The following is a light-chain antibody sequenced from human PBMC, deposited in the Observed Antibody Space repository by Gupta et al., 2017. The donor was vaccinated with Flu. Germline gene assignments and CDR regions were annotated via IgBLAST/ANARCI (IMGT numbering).Light chain of an antibody. V-gene: IGKV3-11*01. Sequence: GERAPLSCRASKSVGTSLAWYQQRPGQAPRLLIYDASNRATAIPARFLGGGSGTDFTLTISSLEPEDFAVYYCQQRTNWLWTFGQGTKVEIK. CDR3: QQRTNWLWT. CDR1: KSVGTS. J-gene: IGKJ1*01. CDR2: DAS.